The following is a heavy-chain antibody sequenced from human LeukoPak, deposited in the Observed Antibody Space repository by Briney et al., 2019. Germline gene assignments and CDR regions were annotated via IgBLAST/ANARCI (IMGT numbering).Heavy chain of an antibody. J-gene: IGHJ4*02. V-gene: IGHV1-2*02. CDR1: GYTFTAYS. D-gene: IGHD2-15*01. CDR2: INPNSGGT. CDR3: ARAGYCSDGKCYTFDY. Sequence: ASVKVSCKASGYTFTAYSMHWVRQAPGQGLEWMGWINPNSGGTDCAQRFQGSVTMTRDTSITMLYMEMSSLTPDDKAVYYCARAGYCSDGKCYTFDYWGQGTLVTVSS.